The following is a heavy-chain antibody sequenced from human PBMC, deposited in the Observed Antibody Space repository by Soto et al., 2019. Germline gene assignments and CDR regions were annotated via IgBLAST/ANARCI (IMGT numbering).Heavy chain of an antibody. Sequence: ASVKVSCKASGGTFGSYAISWVRQAPGKGLEWMGGFDPEDGETIYAQKFQGRVTMTEDTSTDTAYMELSSLRSEDTAVYYCATRGPFIANGDAFDIWGQGTMVTVSS. V-gene: IGHV1-24*01. CDR3: ATRGPFIANGDAFDI. CDR1: GGTFGSYA. D-gene: IGHD2-15*01. CDR2: FDPEDGET. J-gene: IGHJ3*02.